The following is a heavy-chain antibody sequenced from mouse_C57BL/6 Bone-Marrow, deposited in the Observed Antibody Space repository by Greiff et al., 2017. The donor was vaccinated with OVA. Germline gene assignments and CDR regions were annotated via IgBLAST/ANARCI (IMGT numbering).Heavy chain of an antibody. CDR2: ISYDGSN. V-gene: IGHV3-6*01. CDR3: ARCYYGYDVWYFDD. CDR1: GYSITSCYY. J-gene: IGHJ1*03. D-gene: IGHD2-2*01. Sequence: EVQLVESGPGLVKPSQSLTLSCSVTGYSITSCYYWNWIRQLPGNKLEWVGYISYDGSNNYNPSLKNRISITRDTSKNQFFLKLNSVTTEDTATYYCARCYYGYDVWYFDDWGTGTTVTVSS.